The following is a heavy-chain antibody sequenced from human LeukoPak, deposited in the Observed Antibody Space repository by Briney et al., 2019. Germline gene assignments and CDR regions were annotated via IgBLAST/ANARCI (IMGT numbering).Heavy chain of an antibody. D-gene: IGHD3/OR15-3a*01. CDR1: GYSFTSYW. CDR3: ARYYFWTGSYFFDY. CDR2: IYPGDSDT. Sequence: GESLKISCKGSGYSFTSYWIAWVRQMPGKGLEWIGIIYPGDSDTRYSPSFQGQVTISADKSITTAYLQWSSLKASDTAMYYCARYYFWTGSYFFDYWGQGTLVTVSS. V-gene: IGHV5-51*01. J-gene: IGHJ4*02.